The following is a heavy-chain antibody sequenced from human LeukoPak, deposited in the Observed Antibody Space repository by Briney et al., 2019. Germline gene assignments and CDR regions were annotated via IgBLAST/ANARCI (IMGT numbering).Heavy chain of an antibody. CDR2: IGGSGAST. J-gene: IGHJ4*02. D-gene: IGHD3-22*01. Sequence: PGGSLRLSCAASGFTFSSYAMSWARQAPGKGLEWVSVIGGSGASTYYADSVKGRFTISRDNSKNTLYLQMNSLRAEDTAVYYCAKSSGYYLADYWGQGTLVTVSS. V-gene: IGHV3-23*01. CDR1: GFTFSSYA. CDR3: AKSSGYYLADY.